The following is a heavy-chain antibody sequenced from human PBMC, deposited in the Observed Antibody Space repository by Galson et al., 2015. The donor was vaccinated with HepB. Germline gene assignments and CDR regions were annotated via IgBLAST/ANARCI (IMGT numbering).Heavy chain of an antibody. CDR1: GFTFSNYA. CDR2: ISGSGGST. Sequence: SLRLSCAASGFTFSNYAMSWVRQAPGKGLEWVSVISGSGGSTYYADSVKGRFTISRDNSKNTMYLKMDSPRADDTAVYHCAAPRATTTAYYFDHWGQGTLVTVSS. V-gene: IGHV3-23*01. CDR3: AAPRATTTAYYFDH. J-gene: IGHJ4*02. D-gene: IGHD4-11*01.